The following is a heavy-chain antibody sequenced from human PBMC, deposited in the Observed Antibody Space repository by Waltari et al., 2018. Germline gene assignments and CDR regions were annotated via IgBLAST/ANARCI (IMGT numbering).Heavy chain of an antibody. Sequence: QVQLQESGPGLVKPSETLSLTCAVSGYSIISGYYWGWIRQPPGKGLEWIGSIYHSGSTYYNPSLKSRVTISGDTSKNQFSLKLSSVTTADTAVYYCARIVGARAYFDYWGQGTLVTVSS. CDR3: ARIVGARAYFDY. CDR2: IYHSGST. D-gene: IGHD1-26*01. V-gene: IGHV4-38-2*01. CDR1: GYSIISGYY. J-gene: IGHJ4*02.